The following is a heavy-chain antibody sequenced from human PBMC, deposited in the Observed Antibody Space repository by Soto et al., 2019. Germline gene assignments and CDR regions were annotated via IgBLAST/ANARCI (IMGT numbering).Heavy chain of an antibody. CDR2: IYPGDSDT. Sequence: GESLKISCTGSGYSFTNSWIGWVRQMPGRGLEWMGIIYPGDSDTRYSPSFQGQVTISADKSISTAYLQWSSLKASDTAMYYCARAGAETYSSSSIDSWGQGTRVTVSS. D-gene: IGHD6-13*01. V-gene: IGHV5-51*01. CDR3: ARAGAETYSSSSIDS. CDR1: GYSFTNSW. J-gene: IGHJ3*02.